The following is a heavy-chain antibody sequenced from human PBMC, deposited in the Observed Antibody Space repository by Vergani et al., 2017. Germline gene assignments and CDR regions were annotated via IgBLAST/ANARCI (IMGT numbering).Heavy chain of an antibody. CDR2: IKSKTDGGTT. CDR3: TRGGYSWSGGKIDY. V-gene: IGHV3-15*01. D-gene: IGHD2-8*02. J-gene: IGHJ4*02. CDR1: GFTFSNAW. Sequence: EVQLVESGGGLVKPGGSLRLSCAASGFTFSNAWMSWVRQAPGKGLEWVGRIKSKTDGGTTDYAAPVKGRFTISRDDSKNTLYLPMNSLKTEDTAVYYWTRGGYSWSGGKIDYWGQGTLVTVSS.